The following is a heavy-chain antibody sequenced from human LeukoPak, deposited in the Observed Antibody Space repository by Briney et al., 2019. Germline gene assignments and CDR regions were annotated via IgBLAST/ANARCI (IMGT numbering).Heavy chain of an antibody. J-gene: IGHJ4*02. V-gene: IGHV3-7*01. Sequence: PGGSLRLSCAASGFTFSSYWMSWVRQAPGKGLEWVANIKQDGSEKYYVDSVKGRFTISRDNAKNSLYLQMNSLRAEDTAVYYCERYGRGYYDFWSGYVTFDYWGQGTLVTVSS. CDR1: GFTFSSYW. D-gene: IGHD3-3*01. CDR2: IKQDGSEK. CDR3: ERYGRGYYDFWSGYVTFDY.